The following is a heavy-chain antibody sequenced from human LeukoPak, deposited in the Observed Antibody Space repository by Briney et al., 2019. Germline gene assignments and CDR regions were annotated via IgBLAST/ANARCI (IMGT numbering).Heavy chain of an antibody. Sequence: PGGSLRLSCAASGFIFSNYWMNWVRQAPGKGLEWVANIKQDGSEKYYVDSVKGQFTISRDNAKKSLYLQMNSLRAEDTAVYYCVIRECWGQGILVTVSS. CDR1: GFIFSNYW. V-gene: IGHV3-7*05. CDR3: VIREC. CDR2: IKQDGSEK. D-gene: IGHD3-10*01. J-gene: IGHJ4*02.